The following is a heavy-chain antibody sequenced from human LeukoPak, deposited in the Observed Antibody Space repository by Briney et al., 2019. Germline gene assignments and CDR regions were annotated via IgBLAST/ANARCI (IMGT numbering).Heavy chain of an antibody. CDR2: INWNGGTT. CDR3: ARDTYYYGSGSSGGFDF. D-gene: IGHD3-10*01. V-gene: IGHV3-20*04. J-gene: IGHJ4*02. Sequence: GGSLRLSCAASGFTFDDYGMSWVRQAPGKGLEWVSGINWNGGTTGYAASVKGRFTISRDNAKNSLYVQMNSLRAEDTALYYCARDTYYYGSGSSGGFDFWGQGTLVTVSS. CDR1: GFTFDDYG.